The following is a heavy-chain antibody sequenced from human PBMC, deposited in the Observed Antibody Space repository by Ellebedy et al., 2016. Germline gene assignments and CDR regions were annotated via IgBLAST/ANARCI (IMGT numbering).Heavy chain of an antibody. J-gene: IGHJ3*02. V-gene: IGHV3-72*01. D-gene: IGHD3-10*01. CDR2: TRNKANSYTT. CDR3: GVLPSI. CDR1: GFTFSDHY. Sequence: GGSLRLXCAASGFTFSDHYMDWVRQAPGKGLEWVGRTRNKANSYTTEYAASVKGRFTISRDDSKNSLYLQMNSLKTEDTAVYYCGVLPSIWGQGTMVTVSS.